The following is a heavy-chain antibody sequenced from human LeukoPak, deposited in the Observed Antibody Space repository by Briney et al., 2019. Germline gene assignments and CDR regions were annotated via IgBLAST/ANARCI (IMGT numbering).Heavy chain of an antibody. D-gene: IGHD3-22*01. CDR1: GGSISSGGYY. V-gene: IGHV4-31*03. Sequence: SQTLSLTCTVSGGSISSGGYYWRWIRQHPGKGLEWIGYIYYSGSTYYNPSLKSRVTISVDTSKNQFSLKLSSVTAADTAVYYSARGLDYYESSGYSRWFDPWGQGTLVTVSS. CDR2: IYYSGST. CDR3: ARGLDYYESSGYSRWFDP. J-gene: IGHJ5*02.